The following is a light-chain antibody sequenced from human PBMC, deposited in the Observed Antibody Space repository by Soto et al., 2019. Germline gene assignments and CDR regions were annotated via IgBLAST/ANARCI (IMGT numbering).Light chain of an antibody. Sequence: QSALTQPRSVSGSPGQSVTISCXGTSXXVGGYNYVSWYQQHPGKAPKLIIYDVSKRPSGVPDRFSGSKSGNTASLTISGLQAEDEADYYCCSYAGSYTVVFGGGTKLTVL. CDR3: CSYAGSYTVV. CDR2: DVS. V-gene: IGLV2-11*01. CDR1: SXXVGGYNY. J-gene: IGLJ2*01.